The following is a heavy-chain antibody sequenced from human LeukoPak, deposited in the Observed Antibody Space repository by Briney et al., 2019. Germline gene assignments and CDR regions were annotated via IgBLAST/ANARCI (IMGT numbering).Heavy chain of an antibody. CDR1: GFTFSSYA. CDR2: ISGSGGST. D-gene: IGHD6-13*01. V-gene: IGHV3-23*01. Sequence: PGGSLRLSCAASGFTFSSYAMSWVRQAPGKGLEWVSAISGSGGSTYYADSVKGRFTISRDNSKNTLYLQMNSLRAEDTAVYYCANEGPYSSSWHTSAHPSKFDYWGQGTLVTVST. CDR3: ANEGPYSSSWHTSAHPSKFDY. J-gene: IGHJ4*02.